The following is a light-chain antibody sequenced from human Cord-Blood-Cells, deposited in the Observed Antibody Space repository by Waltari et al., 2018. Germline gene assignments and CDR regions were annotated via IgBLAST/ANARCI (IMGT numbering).Light chain of an antibody. CDR3: SSYTSSSTWV. V-gene: IGLV2-14*03. CDR1: SSDVGGYNY. Sequence: QSALTQPASVSGSPGQSTTISCTGTSSDVGGYNYVSWYQQHPGKAPKLMIYDGSNRPSGVSNRFSGSKAGNTASLTISGLQAEDEADYYCSSYTSSSTWVFGGGTKLTVL. J-gene: IGLJ3*02. CDR2: DGS.